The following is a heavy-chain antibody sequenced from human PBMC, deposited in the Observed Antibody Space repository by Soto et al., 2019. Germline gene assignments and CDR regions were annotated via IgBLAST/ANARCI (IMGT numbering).Heavy chain of an antibody. CDR2: IFESGAT. CDR1: GGSISSSSW. Sequence: QVQLQESGPGLVKPSGTLSLTCAVSGGSISSSSWWTWVRQSPGKGLEWTGEIFESGATNYNPSLKTRITMSVDKSKNQFSLNLSSLTATDTAVYFCTTSHAGELNNWGQGTLVTVSS. CDR3: TTSHAGELNN. J-gene: IGHJ4*02. V-gene: IGHV4-4*02. D-gene: IGHD1-7*01.